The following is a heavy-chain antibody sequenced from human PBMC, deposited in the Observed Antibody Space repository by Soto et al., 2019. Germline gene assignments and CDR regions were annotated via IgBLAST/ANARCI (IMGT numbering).Heavy chain of an antibody. Sequence: QLQLQESGPGLVQPSETLSLTCTVSGGSISSSSYYWGWIRQPPGKGLEWIGSIYYSGSTYYNPSLHGRVTKSVDTSKTQFSLKLTSVTAADTAVYYCARRIAARDSERYYYYYMDVWGKGTTVTVSS. CDR2: IYYSGST. V-gene: IGHV4-39*01. D-gene: IGHD6-6*01. J-gene: IGHJ6*03. CDR3: ARRIAARDSERYYYYYMDV. CDR1: GGSISSSSYY.